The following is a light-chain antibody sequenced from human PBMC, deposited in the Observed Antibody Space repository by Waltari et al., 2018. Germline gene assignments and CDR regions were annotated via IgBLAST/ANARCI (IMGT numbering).Light chain of an antibody. CDR1: NIGSYS. J-gene: IGLJ1*01. CDR2: YDT. V-gene: IGLV3-21*04. CDR3: QVWHAAIDPGV. Sequence: SYVLTPPPSVSVAPGETARVTCGGDNIGSYSVHWYQQTPGQAPVLVIRYDTDRPSGIPERFSGSNSANTATLTISRVEAGDEANYYCQVWHAAIDPGVFGTGTEVTV.